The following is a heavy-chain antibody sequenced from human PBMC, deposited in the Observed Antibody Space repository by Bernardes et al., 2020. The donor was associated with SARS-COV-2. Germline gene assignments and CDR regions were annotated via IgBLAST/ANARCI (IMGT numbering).Heavy chain of an antibody. D-gene: IGHD3-3*01. Sequence: GGSLRLSCVASGISFSNYAMSWVRQAPGRGLEWVSVITGNGDITYYADSVKGRFTISRDNSKNTLYLQMNSLIAEDTAIYYCAKGCFGVELLHSFDIWGQGTMVTVSS. V-gene: IGHV3-23*01. CDR2: ITGNGDIT. CDR3: AKGCFGVELLHSFDI. J-gene: IGHJ3*02. CDR1: GISFSNYA.